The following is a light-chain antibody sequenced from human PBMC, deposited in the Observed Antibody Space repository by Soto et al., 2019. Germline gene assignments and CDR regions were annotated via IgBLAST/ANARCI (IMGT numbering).Light chain of an antibody. Sequence: IVLTQSPATLSLSPGERATLSCRASQSVSSYLAWFQQKPGQAPRLLIYDASNRATGIPARFSGSGSGTDFTLIVSSLEPEDFAVYYCQQRKSWPLTFGGGTKVEIK. V-gene: IGKV3-11*01. CDR1: QSVSSY. CDR3: QQRKSWPLT. J-gene: IGKJ4*01. CDR2: DAS.